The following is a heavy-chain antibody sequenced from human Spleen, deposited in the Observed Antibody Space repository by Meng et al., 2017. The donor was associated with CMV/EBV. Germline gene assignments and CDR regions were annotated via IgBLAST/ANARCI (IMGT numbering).Heavy chain of an antibody. CDR3: VRDPGYCTSVNCQGVDP. CDR2: IYHSGTT. J-gene: IGHJ5*02. CDR1: GYSISSGYF. V-gene: IGHV4-38-2*02. D-gene: IGHD2-8*02. Sequence: SETLSLTCTVSGYSISSGYFWAWIRQPPGKGLDWIGSIYHSGTTYYNPSLKSRVTISVDTSKNQFSLRLSSVTAADTAVYYCVRDPGYCTSVNCQGVDPWGQGTLVTVSS.